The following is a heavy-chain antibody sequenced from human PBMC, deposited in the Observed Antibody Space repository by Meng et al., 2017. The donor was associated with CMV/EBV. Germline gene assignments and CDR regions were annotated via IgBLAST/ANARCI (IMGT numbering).Heavy chain of an antibody. CDR3: ARGGALAAFDI. J-gene: IGHJ3*02. Sequence: GSLRLSCTVSGGSISSYYWSWIRQPPGKGLEWIGYIYYSGSTNYNPSLKSRVTISVDTSKNQFSLKLSSVTAADTAVHYCARGGALAAFDIWGQGTMVTVSS. V-gene: IGHV4-59*01. CDR2: IYYSGST. CDR1: GGSISSYY. D-gene: IGHD3-16*01.